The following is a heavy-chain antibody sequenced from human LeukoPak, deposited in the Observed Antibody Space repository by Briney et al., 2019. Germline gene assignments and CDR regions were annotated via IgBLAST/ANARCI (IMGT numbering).Heavy chain of an antibody. Sequence: SETLSLTCAVSGGSISNNNWWTWVRQPPGKGLEWIGSIYYSGSTYYNPSLKSRVTISVDTSKNQFSLKLSSVTAADTAVYYCARDSLKGDAFDIRGQGTMVTVSS. J-gene: IGHJ3*02. CDR1: GGSISNNNW. V-gene: IGHV4-4*02. CDR2: IYYSGST. CDR3: ARDSLKGDAFDI.